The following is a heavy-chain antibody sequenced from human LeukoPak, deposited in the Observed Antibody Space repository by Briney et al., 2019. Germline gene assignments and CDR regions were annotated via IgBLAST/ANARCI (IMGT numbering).Heavy chain of an antibody. Sequence: GGSLRLSCAASGFTFSSHSMNWVRQAPGKGLEWVSYISSSSSTIYYADSVKGRFTISRDNAKNSLYLQMNSLRAEDTAVYYCARGAYYYEDWGQGTLVTVSP. CDR1: GFTFSSHS. CDR2: ISSSSSTI. J-gene: IGHJ4*02. V-gene: IGHV3-48*01. CDR3: ARGAYYYED. D-gene: IGHD3-22*01.